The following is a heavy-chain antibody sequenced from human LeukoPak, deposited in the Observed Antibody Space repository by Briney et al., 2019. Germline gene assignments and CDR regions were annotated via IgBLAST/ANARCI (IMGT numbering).Heavy chain of an antibody. Sequence: GGSLRLSCAASGLTFSSYSMNWVRKAPGKGLEWVSSISSSSSYIYYADSVKGRFTISRDNAKNSLYLQMNSLRAEDTALYYCASVDYYGSGNYYNDVDYWGQGTLVTVSS. CDR2: ISSSSSYI. CDR3: ASVDYYGSGNYYNDVDY. D-gene: IGHD3-10*01. J-gene: IGHJ4*02. CDR1: GLTFSSYS. V-gene: IGHV3-21*01.